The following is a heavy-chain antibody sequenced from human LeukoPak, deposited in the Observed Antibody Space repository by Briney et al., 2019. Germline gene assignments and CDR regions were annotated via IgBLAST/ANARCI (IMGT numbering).Heavy chain of an antibody. CDR1: GFTFSSYS. CDR3: ARVTDIVVVPAAMVQFDY. Sequence: SGGSLRLSCAASGFTFSSYSMNWVRQAPGKGLEWVSSISSSSSYIYYADSVEGRFTISRDNAKNSLYLQMNSLRAEDTAVYYCARVTDIVVVPAAMVQFDYWGQGTLVTVSS. J-gene: IGHJ4*02. D-gene: IGHD2-2*01. CDR2: ISSSSSYI. V-gene: IGHV3-21*01.